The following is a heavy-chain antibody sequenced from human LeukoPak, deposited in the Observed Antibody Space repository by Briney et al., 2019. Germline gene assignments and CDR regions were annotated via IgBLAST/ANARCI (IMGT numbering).Heavy chain of an antibody. CDR3: VKDGYNYGLYYFDY. V-gene: IGHV3-64D*09. CDR2: ISSNGGNT. J-gene: IGHJ4*02. CDR1: GFTFSNYA. Sequence: GRSLRLSCAASGFTFSNYAMHWVRQAPGRGLEYVSAISSNGGNTYYADSVKGRFTISRDNSKNTLYLQMSSLRAEDTAVYYCVKDGYNYGLYYFDYWGQGTLVTVSS. D-gene: IGHD5-18*01.